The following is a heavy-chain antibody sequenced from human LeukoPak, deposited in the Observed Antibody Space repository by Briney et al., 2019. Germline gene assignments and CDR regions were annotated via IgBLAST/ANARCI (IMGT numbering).Heavy chain of an antibody. CDR1: GGSISSSSYY. CDR2: IYYSGST. J-gene: IGHJ3*02. Sequence: SETLSLTCTVSGGSISSSSYYWGWIRQPPGKGLEWIGSIYYSGSTYYNPSLKSRVTISVDTSKNQFSLKLSSVTAADTAVYYCARFAGDYDAFDIWGQGTMVTASS. D-gene: IGHD2-21*02. CDR3: ARFAGDYDAFDI. V-gene: IGHV4-39*01.